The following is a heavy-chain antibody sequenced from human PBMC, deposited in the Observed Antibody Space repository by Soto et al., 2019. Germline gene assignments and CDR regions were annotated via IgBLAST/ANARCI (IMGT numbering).Heavy chain of an antibody. CDR2: INSDGSST. J-gene: IGHJ6*02. V-gene: IGHV3-74*01. CDR1: GFTFSSYW. CDR3: ASAFWGGRPYDSYYGMDV. Sequence: PGGSLRLSCAASGFTFSSYWMHWVRQAPGKGLVWVSRINSDGSSTSYADSVKGRFTISRDNAKNTLYLQMNSLRAEDTAVYYCASAFWGGRPYDSYYGMDVWGQGTTVTVSS. D-gene: IGHD3-3*01.